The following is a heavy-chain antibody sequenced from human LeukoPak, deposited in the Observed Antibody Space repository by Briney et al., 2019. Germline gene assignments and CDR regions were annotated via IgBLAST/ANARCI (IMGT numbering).Heavy chain of an antibody. CDR2: IWYDGSNK. V-gene: IGHV3-33*01. CDR1: GFTFSSYD. CDR3: AREASDAFDI. J-gene: IGHJ3*02. Sequence: PGRSLRLSRAASGFTFSSYDMHWARQAPGKGLEWVALIWYDGSNKNYADSVKGRFTISRDNSKNTLFLQMNSLRAEDTAVYYCAREASDAFDIWGQGTMVTVSS.